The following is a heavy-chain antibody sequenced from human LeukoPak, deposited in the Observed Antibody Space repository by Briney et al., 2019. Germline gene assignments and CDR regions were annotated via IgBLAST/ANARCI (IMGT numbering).Heavy chain of an antibody. CDR3: ARDLRTVAANSHDAIDI. CDR1: GGSISSYY. Sequence: SETLSLTCTVSGGSISSYYWSWIRQPPGKGLEWIGYIYYSGSTSYNPSLRSRVTISIDISKNQFSLKLSSVTAADAAVYYCARDLRTVAANSHDAIDIWGQGTMVTVSS. V-gene: IGHV4-59*01. D-gene: IGHD6-19*01. CDR2: IYYSGST. J-gene: IGHJ3*02.